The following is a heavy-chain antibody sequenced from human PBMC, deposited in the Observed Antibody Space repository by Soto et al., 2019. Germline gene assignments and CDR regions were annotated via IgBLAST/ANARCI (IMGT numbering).Heavy chain of an antibody. Sequence: QITLKESGPTLVKPTQTLTLTCTFSGFSLSTSGVGVGWIRQPPEKALEWLALIYWDDDKRYSPSLKSRLTITKDTSKNQVVLTMTNMDPVDTATYYCAHRPSYCSGGSCYSGFDYWGQVTLVTVSS. CDR3: AHRPSYCSGGSCYSGFDY. CDR2: IYWDDDK. J-gene: IGHJ4*02. CDR1: GFSLSTSGVG. V-gene: IGHV2-5*02. D-gene: IGHD2-15*01.